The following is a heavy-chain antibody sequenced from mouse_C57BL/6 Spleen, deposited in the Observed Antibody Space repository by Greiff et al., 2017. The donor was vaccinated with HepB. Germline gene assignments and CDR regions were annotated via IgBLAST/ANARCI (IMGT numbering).Heavy chain of an antibody. CDR2: IDPANGNT. CDR1: GFNIKNPY. J-gene: IGHJ2*01. CDR3: ARRYFDY. V-gene: IGHV14-3*01. Sequence: EVQLQESVAELVRPGASVKLSCTASGFNIKNPYMHWVKQRPEQGLEWIGRIDPANGNTKYAPQFQGKATITPDTSSNTAYLQLSSLTSEDTAIYYCARRYFDYWGQGTTLTVSS.